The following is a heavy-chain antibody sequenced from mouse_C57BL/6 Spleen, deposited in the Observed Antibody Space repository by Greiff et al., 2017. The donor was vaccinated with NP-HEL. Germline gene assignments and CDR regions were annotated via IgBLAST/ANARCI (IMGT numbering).Heavy chain of an antibody. CDR2: ISYDGSN. CDR3: ARGDYEYYYAMDY. CDR1: GYSITSGYY. J-gene: IGHJ4*01. Sequence: DVQLVESGPGLVKPSQSLSLTCSVTGYSITSGYYWNWIRQFPGNKLEWMGYISYDGSNNYNPSLKNRISITRDTSKNQFFLKLNSVTTEDTATYYCARGDYEYYYAMDYWGQGTSVTVSS. V-gene: IGHV3-6*01. D-gene: IGHD2-4*01.